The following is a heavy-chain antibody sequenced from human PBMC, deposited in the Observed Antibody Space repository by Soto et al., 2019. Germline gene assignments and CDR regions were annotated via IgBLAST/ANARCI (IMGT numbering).Heavy chain of an antibody. J-gene: IGHJ4*02. CDR2: IKSEADGGTT. CDR3: MTMTGFQTSRDY. CDR1: GLTVTNAW. V-gene: IGHV3-15*07. Sequence: DVQLVESGGDLVQPGGSLTLSCTASGLTVTNAWMNWVRQSPGKRLEWVGLIKSEADGGTTAYAAPVKDRFTISRDDSENTLYLQINSLETEDTAVYYCMTMTGFQTSRDYWGQGTLVTVSS. D-gene: IGHD3-9*01.